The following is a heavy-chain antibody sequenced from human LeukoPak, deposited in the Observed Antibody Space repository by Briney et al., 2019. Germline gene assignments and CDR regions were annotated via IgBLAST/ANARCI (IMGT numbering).Heavy chain of an antibody. J-gene: IGHJ4*02. Sequence: GRSLRLSCAASGFTFSSYGMHWVRQAPGKGLEWVAVIWYDGSNKYYADSVKGRFTISRDNSKNTLYLQMNSLRAEDTAVYYCARDRTAAGTLYVDYWGQGTLVTVSS. V-gene: IGHV3-33*01. CDR2: IWYDGSNK. CDR1: GFTFSSYG. CDR3: ARDRTAAGTLYVDY. D-gene: IGHD6-13*01.